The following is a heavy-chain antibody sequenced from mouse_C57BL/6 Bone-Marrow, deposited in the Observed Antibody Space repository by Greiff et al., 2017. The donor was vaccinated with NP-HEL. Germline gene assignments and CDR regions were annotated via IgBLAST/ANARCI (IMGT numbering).Heavy chain of an antibody. J-gene: IGHJ2*01. V-gene: IGHV1-59*01. CDR1: GYTFTSYW. Sequence: VQLQQSGAELVRPGTSVKLSCKASGYTFTSYWMHWVKQRPGQGLEWIGVIDPSDSYTNYNQKFKGKATLTVDTSSSTAYMQLSSLTSEDSAVYYCARRKVLGQDYWGQGTTLTVSS. CDR2: IDPSDSYT. CDR3: ARRKVLGQDY. D-gene: IGHD4-1*01.